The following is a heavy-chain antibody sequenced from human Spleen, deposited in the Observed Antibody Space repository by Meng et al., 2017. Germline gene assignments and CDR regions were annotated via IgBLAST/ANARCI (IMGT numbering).Heavy chain of an antibody. V-gene: IGHV3-30*04. CDR2: ISYDGSNK. Sequence: DSPKGLEWVAVISYDGSNKYYADSVKGRFTISRDNSKNTLYLQMNSLRAEDTAVYYCARDHSSSWYFLAARQAYYFDYWGQGTLVTVSS. J-gene: IGHJ4*02. D-gene: IGHD6-13*01. CDR3: ARDHSSSWYFLAARQAYYFDY.